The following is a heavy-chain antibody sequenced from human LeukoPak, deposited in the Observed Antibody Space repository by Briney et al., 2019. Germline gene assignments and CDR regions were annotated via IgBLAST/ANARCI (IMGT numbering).Heavy chain of an antibody. CDR2: IIPIFGTA. Sequence: GASVKVSCKASGGTFSSYTISWVRQAPGQGLEWMGGIIPIFGTANYAQKFQGRVTITADKSTSTAYMELSSLRSEDTAVYYCALSTSCCDYWGQGTLVTVSS. D-gene: IGHD2-2*01. V-gene: IGHV1-69*06. J-gene: IGHJ4*02. CDR3: ALSTSCCDY. CDR1: GGTFSSYT.